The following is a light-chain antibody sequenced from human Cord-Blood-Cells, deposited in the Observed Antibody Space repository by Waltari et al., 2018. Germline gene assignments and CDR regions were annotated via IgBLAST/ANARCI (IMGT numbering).Light chain of an antibody. V-gene: IGKV1-5*01. CDR2: DAS. CDR3: QQYNRYSRT. J-gene: IGKJ1*01. CDR1: QRISSW. Sequence: DIQMTQSPSTLSASVGDRVTITCRASQRISSWLAWYQQKPGKAPKLLIYDASSLESGVPARFSGSGSGTEVTLTISSLQPDDFATYYCQQYNRYSRTFGQGTKVEIK.